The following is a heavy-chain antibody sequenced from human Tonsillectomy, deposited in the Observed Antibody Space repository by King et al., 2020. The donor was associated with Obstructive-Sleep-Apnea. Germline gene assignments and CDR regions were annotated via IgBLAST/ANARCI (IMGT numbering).Heavy chain of an antibody. CDR2: IKSDGNNT. CDR1: RFTFSNYW. CDR3: ARARSFYYGMDV. J-gene: IGHJ6*02. V-gene: IGHV3-74*01. D-gene: IGHD1-26*01. Sequence: VQLVESGGGLVQPGGSLRLSCAASRFTFSNYWMNWVRQAPGKGLVWVSRIKSDGNNTTYADSVKGRFTISRDNAKNTLYLQMDSLRAEDTAVYYCARARSFYYGMDVWGQGTTVTVSS.